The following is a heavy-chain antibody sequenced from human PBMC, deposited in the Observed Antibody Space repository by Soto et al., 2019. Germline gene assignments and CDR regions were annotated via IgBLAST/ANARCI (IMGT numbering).Heavy chain of an antibody. CDR1: GGPSINYA. D-gene: IGHD3-16*01. V-gene: IGHV1-69*01. J-gene: IGHJ4*02. CDR2: IIPLFKRT. CDR3: AIYKPSLGGVPIFDH. Sequence: QVQLVQSGAEVKKPGSTVKVSCKASGGPSINYAITWVRQAPGQGLEWMGGIIPLFKRTNYAENFQGRVAITTDDLSSTTYLEMNTLRSDDTAVYYCAIYKPSLGGVPIFDHWGQGTLVSVSS.